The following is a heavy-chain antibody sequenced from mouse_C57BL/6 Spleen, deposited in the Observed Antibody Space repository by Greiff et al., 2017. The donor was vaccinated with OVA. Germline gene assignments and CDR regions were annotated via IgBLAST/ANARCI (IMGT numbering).Heavy chain of an antibody. Sequence: QLQQPGAELVKPGASVKLSCKASGYTFTSYWMHWVKQRPGQGLEWIGMIHPNSGSTNYNEKFKSKATLTVDKSSSTAYMQLSSLTSEDSAVYYCARGTITTVVATGGYFDVWGTGTTVTVSS. CDR3: ARGTITTVVATGGYFDV. CDR2: IHPNSGST. D-gene: IGHD1-1*01. V-gene: IGHV1-64*01. J-gene: IGHJ1*03. CDR1: GYTFTSYW.